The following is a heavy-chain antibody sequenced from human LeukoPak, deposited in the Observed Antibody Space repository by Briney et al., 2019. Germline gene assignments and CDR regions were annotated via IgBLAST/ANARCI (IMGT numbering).Heavy chain of an antibody. CDR3: AKALYYDILAGYPNYYYGMDV. Sequence: GGSLRLSCAASGFTFSSYGMHWVRQAPGKGLEWVAVISYDGSNKYYADSVKGRFTISRDNSKNTLYLQMNSLRAEDTAVYYCAKALYYDILAGYPNYYYGMDVWGQGTTVTVSS. V-gene: IGHV3-30*18. CDR2: ISYDGSNK. J-gene: IGHJ6*02. CDR1: GFTFSSYG. D-gene: IGHD3-9*01.